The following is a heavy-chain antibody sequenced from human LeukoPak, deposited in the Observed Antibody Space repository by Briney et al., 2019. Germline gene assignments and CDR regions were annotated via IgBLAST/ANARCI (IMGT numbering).Heavy chain of an antibody. D-gene: IGHD3-3*01. J-gene: IGHJ4*02. V-gene: IGHV4-61*08. CDR3: ARESYYDFWSGYSGGFDY. CDR1: GGSISSGGYY. Sequence: NSSETLSLTCTVSGGSISSGGYYWSWIRQPPGKGLEWIGYIYHSGSTYYNPSLKSRVTISVDTSKNQFSLKLSSVTAADTAVYYCARESYYDFWSGYSGGFDYWGQGTLVTVSS. CDR2: IYHSGST.